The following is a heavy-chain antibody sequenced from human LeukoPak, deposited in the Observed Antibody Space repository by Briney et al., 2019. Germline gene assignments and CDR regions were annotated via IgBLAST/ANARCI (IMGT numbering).Heavy chain of an antibody. CDR3: AKGDNDILTGYYNSFDY. Sequence: PGGSLRLSCAASGFTVRNNYMSWVRQAPGKGLEWVSSISGSGISTYYSDSVKGRFTISRDNSKNTLYLQLNTLRAEDTAIYYCAKGDNDILTGYYNSFDYWGQGTLVTVSS. CDR1: GFTVRNNY. V-gene: IGHV3-23*01. CDR2: ISGSGIST. J-gene: IGHJ4*02. D-gene: IGHD3-9*01.